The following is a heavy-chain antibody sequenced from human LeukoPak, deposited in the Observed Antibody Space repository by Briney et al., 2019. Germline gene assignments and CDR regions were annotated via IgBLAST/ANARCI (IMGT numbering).Heavy chain of an antibody. CDR3: ARSIYGSPYYYYGMDV. Sequence: GESLKISCKASGYRFSNSWIGWVRQMPGKGLEWMGIIYPGDSNTKYSPSFQGQVSISADKSSNTAYLQWSGLEASDTAMYYCARSIYGSPYYYYGMDVWGHGTTVTVSS. CDR2: IYPGDSNT. V-gene: IGHV5-51*01. D-gene: IGHD3-10*01. CDR1: GYRFSNSW. J-gene: IGHJ6*02.